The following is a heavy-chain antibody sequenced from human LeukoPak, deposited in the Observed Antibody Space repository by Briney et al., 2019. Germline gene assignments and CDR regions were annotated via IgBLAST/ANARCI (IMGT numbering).Heavy chain of an antibody. J-gene: IGHJ3*02. CDR1: GGTFSSYA. CDR2: IIPIFGTA. Sequence: PGASVKVSWKASGGTFSSYAISWVRQATGQGLEWKGGIIPIFGTANYAQKFQGRVTITADKSTSRAYMELSSLRSEDTAVYYCARENARWEATPHDAFDIWGQGTMVTVSS. V-gene: IGHV1-69*06. D-gene: IGHD1-26*01. CDR3: ARENARWEATPHDAFDI.